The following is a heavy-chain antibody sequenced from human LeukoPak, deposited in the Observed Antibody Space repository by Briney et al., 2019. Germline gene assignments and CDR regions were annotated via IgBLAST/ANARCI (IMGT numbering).Heavy chain of an antibody. CDR3: AKVWAYGSGSLDY. Sequence: PGGSLRLSCAASGFTFSSYGMHWVRQAPGKGLEWVAVISYDGSNKYYADSVKGRFTISRDNSKNTLYLQMNSLRAEDTAVYYCAKVWAYGSGSLDYWGQGTLVTVSS. J-gene: IGHJ4*02. CDR2: ISYDGSNK. D-gene: IGHD3-10*01. CDR1: GFTFSSYG. V-gene: IGHV3-30*18.